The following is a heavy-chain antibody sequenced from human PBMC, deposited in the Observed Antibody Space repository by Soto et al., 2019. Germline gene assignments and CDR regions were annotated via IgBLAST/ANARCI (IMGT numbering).Heavy chain of an antibody. J-gene: IGHJ4*02. CDR1: GYSFRNNW. V-gene: IGHV5-10-1*01. CDR3: ARNGGAHYDSSGYHYALDY. Sequence: GESLKISCXGSGYSFRNNWITWVRQMPGKGLEWMGRIDLTDSYTSYSPSFQGHVSFSADTSINTAYLQWSSLRASDTATYYCARNGGAHYDSSGYHYALDYWGQGTPVTVSS. CDR2: IDLTDSYT. D-gene: IGHD3-22*01.